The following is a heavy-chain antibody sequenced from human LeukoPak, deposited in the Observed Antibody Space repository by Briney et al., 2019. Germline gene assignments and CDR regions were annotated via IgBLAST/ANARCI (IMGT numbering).Heavy chain of an antibody. D-gene: IGHD3-9*01. J-gene: IGHJ4*02. Sequence: SETLSLTCTVSDGSISTYYWSWIRQPPGKGLEWVGSIYNIGSTNYNPSLKSRVTISIDTSKSQLSLWLSSVTAADTAVYYCAREVREILTGYFEDWGQGTLVTVSS. V-gene: IGHV4-59*01. CDR3: AREVREILTGYFED. CDR1: DGSISTYY. CDR2: IYNIGST.